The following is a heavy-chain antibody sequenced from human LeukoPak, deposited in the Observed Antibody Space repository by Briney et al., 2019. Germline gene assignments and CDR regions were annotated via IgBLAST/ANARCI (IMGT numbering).Heavy chain of an antibody. CDR2: ISHSGST. V-gene: IGHV4-34*01. D-gene: IGHD4-23*01. Sequence: SETLSLTCAVYGGSFSGYYWSWIRQPPGKGLEWIGEISHSGSTNYNPSLKSRVTIAVDTSKNQFSLKLSSVTAADTAVYYCARGGDYGGRRNWFDPWGQGTLVTVSS. CDR3: ARGGDYGGRRNWFDP. CDR1: GGSFSGYY. J-gene: IGHJ5*02.